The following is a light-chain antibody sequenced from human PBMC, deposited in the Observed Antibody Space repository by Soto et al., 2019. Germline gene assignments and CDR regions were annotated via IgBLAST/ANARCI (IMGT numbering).Light chain of an antibody. CDR2: DAS. CDR3: QQRSNWPLT. Sequence: EVVLTQSPATLSLSPGERATLSCRASQSVSSYLAWYQQKPGQAPRLLIHDASNRATGIPARFSGSGSGTDFTLTISSLAPEDFAVYYCQQRSNWPLTFGGGTKVEIK. V-gene: IGKV3-11*01. J-gene: IGKJ4*01. CDR1: QSVSSY.